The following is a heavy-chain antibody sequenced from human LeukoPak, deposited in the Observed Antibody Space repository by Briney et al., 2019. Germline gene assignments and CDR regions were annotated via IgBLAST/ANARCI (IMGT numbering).Heavy chain of an antibody. Sequence: SETLSLTCTVSGGSISSSSYYWGWIRQPPGKGLEWIGSIYYSGSTYYNPSLKSRVTISVDTSKNQFSLKLSSVTAADTAVHYCARQETSQSGYDPDAFDIWGQGTMVTVSS. CDR1: GGSISSSSYY. V-gene: IGHV4-39*01. D-gene: IGHD5-12*01. J-gene: IGHJ3*02. CDR3: ARQETSQSGYDPDAFDI. CDR2: IYYSGST.